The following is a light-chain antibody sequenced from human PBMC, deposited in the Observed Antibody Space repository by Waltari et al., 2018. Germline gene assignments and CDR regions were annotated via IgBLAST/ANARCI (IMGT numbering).Light chain of an antibody. V-gene: IGKV2-28*01. J-gene: IGKJ1*01. CDR3: IPARQTPWT. CDR1: QILLHSSGNTF. CDR2: LFS. Sequence: DMVMAQSPPPLSVTPRELAAISCWSLQILLHSSGNTFLDLYLQKHGQSPLPLLYLFSNRGSAVPIRFSGSASGTDFKLKISRVEAAAVGVYFCIPARQTPWTFGQGTKVEIK.